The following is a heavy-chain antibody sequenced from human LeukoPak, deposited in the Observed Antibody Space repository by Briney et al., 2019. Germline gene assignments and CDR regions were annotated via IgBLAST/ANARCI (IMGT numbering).Heavy chain of an antibody. V-gene: IGHV4-59*01. CDR1: GGSPAAYY. Sequence: PETLSLTCTVSGGSPAAYYGSWVREPPGPGVGWIAYIHYSGSTNYNPSLKSRVTISVDTSKKHLSLKLSSVTAADTAVYYCAKFGGSFALLDYWGQGTLVTVSS. J-gene: IGHJ4*02. CDR2: IHYSGST. D-gene: IGHD1-26*01. CDR3: AKFGGSFALLDY.